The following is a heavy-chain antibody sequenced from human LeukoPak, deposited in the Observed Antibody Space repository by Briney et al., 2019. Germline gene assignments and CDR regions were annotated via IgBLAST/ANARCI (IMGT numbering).Heavy chain of an antibody. D-gene: IGHD3-22*01. CDR1: GFTFSSYG. J-gene: IGHJ4*02. CDR3: AKVLITMTSNY. CDR2: ISYDGSNK. Sequence: AGGSLRLSCAASGFTFSSYGMHWVRQAPGKGLEWVAVISYDGSNKYYADSVKGRFTISRDNSKNTLYLQMNSLRAEDTAVYYCAKVLITMTSNYWGQGTLVTVSS. V-gene: IGHV3-30*18.